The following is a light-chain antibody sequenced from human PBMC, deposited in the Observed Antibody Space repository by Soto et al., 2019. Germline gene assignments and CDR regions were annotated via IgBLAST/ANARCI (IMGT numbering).Light chain of an antibody. CDR1: QSVSSN. CDR2: DAS. CDR3: QQRSNWPPIT. J-gene: IGKJ5*01. V-gene: IGKV3-11*01. Sequence: EIVLTQSPATLSLSPGERATLSCRSSQSVSSNLAWYQQKPGQAPRLLIYDASNRATGIPARFSASGSGTDFTLTISSLEPEDFAVYYCQQRSNWPPITLGQGTRLEIK.